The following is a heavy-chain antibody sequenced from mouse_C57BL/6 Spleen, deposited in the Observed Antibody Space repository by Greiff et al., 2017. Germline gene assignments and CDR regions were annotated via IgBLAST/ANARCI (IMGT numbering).Heavy chain of an antibody. V-gene: IGHV1-72*01. J-gene: IGHJ2*01. CDR2: IDPNGGGT. CDR1: GYTFTSYW. CDR3: ARRGNGNYFDY. Sequence: QVQLQQPGAELVKPGASVKLSCKASGYTFTSYWMHWVKQRPGRGLEWIGRIDPNGGGTKYNEKFKSKATLTVDKPSSPAYMQLSSLTSEDSAVYYCARRGNGNYFDYWGQGTTLTVSS.